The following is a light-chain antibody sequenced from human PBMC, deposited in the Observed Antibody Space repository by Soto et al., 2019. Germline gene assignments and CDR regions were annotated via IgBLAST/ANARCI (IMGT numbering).Light chain of an antibody. V-gene: IGLV2-14*01. Sequence: QSALTQPASVSGSPGQSITISCTGTSSDVGGYNYVSWYQQHPGKAPKLMIYDVSNRPSGVSNRFSGSKSGNTASLTNSGLQAEDDADYYCSSYTSSSTLVFGGGTKLTVL. CDR3: SSYTSSSTLV. J-gene: IGLJ2*01. CDR2: DVS. CDR1: SSDVGGYNY.